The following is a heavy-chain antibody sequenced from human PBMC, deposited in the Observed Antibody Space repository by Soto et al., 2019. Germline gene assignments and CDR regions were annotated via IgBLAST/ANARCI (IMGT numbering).Heavy chain of an antibody. J-gene: IGHJ4*02. CDR2: IYYSGST. D-gene: IGHD2-15*01. CDR3: ARVTPLGGYDY. CDR1: GGSISSSYY. Sequence: SETLSLTCTVSGGSISSSYYWSWIRQPPGKGLEWIGYIYYSGSTNYNPSLKSRVTISVDTSKNQFSLKLSSVTAADSAVYYCARVTPLGGYDYWGQGTLVTVSS. V-gene: IGHV4-61*01.